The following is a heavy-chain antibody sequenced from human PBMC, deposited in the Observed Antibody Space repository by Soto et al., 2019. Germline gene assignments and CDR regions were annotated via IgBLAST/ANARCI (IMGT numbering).Heavy chain of an antibody. J-gene: IGHJ4*02. CDR2: VSGSGANT. Sequence: DVQLLESGGALVQPGGSLRLSCAASGITFSSYAMSWVHQAPGKGLEWVSTVSGSGANTYYADSVKGRFTISRDNSENTLYLQMISLRAEDMAIYYCAKGPHSSGWHYFDYWGQGTLVTVSS. CDR1: GITFSSYA. D-gene: IGHD6-19*01. V-gene: IGHV3-23*01. CDR3: AKGPHSSGWHYFDY.